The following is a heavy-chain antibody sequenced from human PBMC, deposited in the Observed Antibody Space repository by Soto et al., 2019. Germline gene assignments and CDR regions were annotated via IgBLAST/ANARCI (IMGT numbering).Heavy chain of an antibody. CDR2: ISFDETDK. J-gene: IGHJ4*02. CDR1: GFTFSSYG. V-gene: IGHV3-30*03. CDR3: ARRDSGSFDY. D-gene: IGHD5-12*01. Sequence: QVQLVESGGDVVQPGRSLRLSCAASGFTFSSYGMYWVRQAPGKGLEWVAVISFDETDKYYSDSVKGRFTVSRDNSKNILYLQMSSLRPEDTAVYHCARRDSGSFDYWGQGTLVTVSS.